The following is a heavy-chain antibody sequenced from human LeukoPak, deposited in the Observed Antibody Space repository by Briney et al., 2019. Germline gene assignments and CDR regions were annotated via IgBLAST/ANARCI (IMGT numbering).Heavy chain of an antibody. CDR2: IIPIFGIA. CDR3: ARVPDTAMVTYYGMDV. V-gene: IGHV1-69*04. Sequence: SVKVSCKASGGTFSSYAISWVRQAPGQGLEWMGRIIPIFGIANYAQKFLGRVTITADKSTSTAYMELSSLRSEDTAVYYCARVPDTAMVTYYGMDVWGQGTTVTVSS. D-gene: IGHD5-18*01. J-gene: IGHJ6*02. CDR1: GGTFSSYA.